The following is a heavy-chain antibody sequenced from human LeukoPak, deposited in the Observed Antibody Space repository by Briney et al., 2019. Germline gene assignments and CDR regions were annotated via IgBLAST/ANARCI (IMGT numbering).Heavy chain of an antibody. Sequence: SETLSLTRTVSGGSISSYYWSWIRQPAGKGLEWIGRIYTSGSTNYNPSLKSRVTISVDKSKNQFSLKLSSVTAADTAVYYCARERGYYYGSGSYFWFDPWGQGTLVTVSS. CDR2: IYTSGST. CDR3: ARERGYYYGSGSYFWFDP. D-gene: IGHD3-10*01. J-gene: IGHJ5*02. CDR1: GGSISSYY. V-gene: IGHV4-4*07.